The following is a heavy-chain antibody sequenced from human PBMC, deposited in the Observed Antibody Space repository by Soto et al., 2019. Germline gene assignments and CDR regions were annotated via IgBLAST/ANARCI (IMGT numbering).Heavy chain of an antibody. V-gene: IGHV5-51*01. CDR1: GYSFTSYW. Sequence: GESLNISCKGSGYSFTSYWIGWVRQMPGKGLEWMGIIYPGDSDTRYSPSFQGQVTISADKSISTAYLQWSSLKASDTAMYYCAALVVPAAMGNWFDPWGQGTLVTVSS. CDR3: AALVVPAAMGNWFDP. D-gene: IGHD2-2*01. CDR2: IYPGDSDT. J-gene: IGHJ5*02.